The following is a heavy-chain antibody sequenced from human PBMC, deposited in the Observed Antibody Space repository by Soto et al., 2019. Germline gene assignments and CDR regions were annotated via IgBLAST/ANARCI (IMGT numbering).Heavy chain of an antibody. Sequence: GASVKVSCKASGGTFSSYTISWVRQAPGQGLEWMGRIIPILGIANYAQKFQGRVTTTADKSTSTAYMELSSLRSEDTAVYYCARSRDGDYHIDYWGQGTLVTVSS. CDR2: IIPILGIA. CDR3: ARSRDGDYHIDY. CDR1: GGTFSSYT. V-gene: IGHV1-69*02. J-gene: IGHJ4*02. D-gene: IGHD4-17*01.